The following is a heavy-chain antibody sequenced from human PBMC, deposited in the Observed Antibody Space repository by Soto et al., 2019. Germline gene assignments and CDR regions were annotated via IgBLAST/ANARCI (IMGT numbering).Heavy chain of an antibody. Sequence: SETLSLTCTVSAASFSKYYWSWIRQPPGKGLEWIGYIYFNGNTNYNPSLKRRVTISIDTSKKQISPNLTSVTDADTAVYYCASVTFGGVVLAHWGQGTLVTVSS. D-gene: IGHD3-16*01. CDR3: ASVTFGGVVLAH. CDR2: IYFNGNT. J-gene: IGHJ4*02. CDR1: AASFSKYY. V-gene: IGHV4-59*01.